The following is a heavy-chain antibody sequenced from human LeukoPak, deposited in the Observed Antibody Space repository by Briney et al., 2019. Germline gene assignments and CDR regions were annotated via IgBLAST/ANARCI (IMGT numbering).Heavy chain of an antibody. CDR2: ISGSGGST. V-gene: IGHV3-23*01. CDR3: AKAIVVVPNYYFDY. CDR1: GFTFSSYA. D-gene: IGHD3-22*01. Sequence: GRSLRLSCAASGFTFSSYAMSWVRQAPGKGLEWVSAISGSGGSTYYADSVKGRFTISRDNSKNTLYLQMNSLRAEDTAVYYCAKAIVVVPNYYFDYWGQGTLVTVSS. J-gene: IGHJ4*02.